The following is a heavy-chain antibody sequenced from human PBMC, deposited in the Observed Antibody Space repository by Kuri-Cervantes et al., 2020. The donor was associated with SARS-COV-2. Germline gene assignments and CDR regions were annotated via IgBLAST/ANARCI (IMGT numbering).Heavy chain of an antibody. D-gene: IGHD6-13*01. Sequence: SETLSLTCTVSGGSISSYYWSWIRQPPGKGLEWIGYIYYSGSTNYNPSLKSRITISVDTSKNQFSLNLTSVTAADTAVYYCARGGIAAAGTIWLDPWGQGTLVTVSS. J-gene: IGHJ5*02. CDR3: ARGGIAAAGTIWLDP. V-gene: IGHV4-59*01. CDR2: IYYSGST. CDR1: GGSISSYY.